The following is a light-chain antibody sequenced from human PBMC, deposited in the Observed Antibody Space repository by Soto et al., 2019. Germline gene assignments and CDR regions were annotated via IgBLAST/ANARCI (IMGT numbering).Light chain of an antibody. V-gene: IGKV3-20*01. CDR1: QSVSSDY. Sequence: EIVLTQSPGTLSLSPGERATLSCRASQSVSSDYLAWHQQKPGQAPRLLIYGASNRAIGIPDRFSGSGSGTDFTLTISRLEPEDFAVYFCQQYGRSSMNTFGQGTKLEIK. J-gene: IGKJ2*01. CDR3: QQYGRSSMNT. CDR2: GAS.